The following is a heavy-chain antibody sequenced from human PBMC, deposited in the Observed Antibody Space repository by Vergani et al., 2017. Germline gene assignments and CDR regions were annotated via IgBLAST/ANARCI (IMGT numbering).Heavy chain of an antibody. D-gene: IGHD6-6*01. CDR3: ATARGGSSSGRYYYYMDV. V-gene: IGHV1-24*01. CDR2: FDPEDGET. J-gene: IGHJ6*03. CDR1: GYTLTKLS. Sequence: QVQLVQSGAEVKKPGASVKVSCKVSGYTLTKLSMHWVRQAPGKGLEWMGNFDPEDGETIYAQKFQGRVTMTEDTSTDTAYMELSSLRSEDTAVYYCATARGGSSSGRYYYYMDVWGKGTTVTVSS.